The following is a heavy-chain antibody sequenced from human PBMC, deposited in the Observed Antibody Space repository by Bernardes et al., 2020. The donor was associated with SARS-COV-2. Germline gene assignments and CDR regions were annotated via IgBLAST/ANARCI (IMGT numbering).Heavy chain of an antibody. D-gene: IGHD3-16*01. J-gene: IGHJ4*02. V-gene: IGHV4-34*01. CDR3: AGGRGFTWGNGLE. CDR1: GGSLTNYY. CDR2: MHHSGST. Sequence: SEPLSLTCAVYGGSLTNYYWSWIRQSPGKGLEWIGEMHHSGSTIYNPSLESRVTISIDTSKEQFSLSLRSLTAADTAVYYCAGGRGFTWGNGLEWGQGTLVTVSS.